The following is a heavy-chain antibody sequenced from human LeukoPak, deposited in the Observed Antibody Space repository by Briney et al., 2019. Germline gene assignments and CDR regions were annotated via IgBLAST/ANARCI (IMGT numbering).Heavy chain of an antibody. J-gene: IGHJ4*02. CDR3: ARDLSGAGDYGD. V-gene: IGHV1-46*01. Sequence: GASVKVSCKASGYTFTSYSMHWVRQAPGQGLEWMGIINPSGGSTSYAQKFQGRVTMTRDMSTSTDYLELSSLRSEDTAVYYCARDLSGAGDYGDWGQGTLVTVSS. CDR1: GYTFTSYS. CDR2: INPSGGST. D-gene: IGHD4-17*01.